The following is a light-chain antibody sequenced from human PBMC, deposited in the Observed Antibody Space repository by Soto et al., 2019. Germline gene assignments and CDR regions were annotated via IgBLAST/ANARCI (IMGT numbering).Light chain of an antibody. J-gene: IGLJ3*02. CDR1: SSDVGDYNY. Sequence: QSALTQPRSVSGSPGQSVTISCTGTSSDVGDYNYVSWYQQHPGKAPKLLIYAVNMRPSGVPDRFSGSKSGNTASLTISGLQAEDEADYSCCSYAGSYAWVFGGGTKVTVL. V-gene: IGLV2-11*01. CDR3: CSYAGSYAWV. CDR2: AVN.